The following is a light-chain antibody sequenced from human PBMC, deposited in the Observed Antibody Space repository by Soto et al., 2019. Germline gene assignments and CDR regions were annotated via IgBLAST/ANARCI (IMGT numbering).Light chain of an antibody. CDR1: QSVSSY. CDR2: DAS. J-gene: IGKJ1*01. Sequence: FVVTQSPGTLSLSPGERATLSARASQSVSSYLAWYQQKPGQAPRLLIYDASNRATGIPARFSGSGSGTDFTLTISSLEPEDFAVYYCQQRSNWPWTFGQGTKVDIK. V-gene: IGKV3-11*01. CDR3: QQRSNWPWT.